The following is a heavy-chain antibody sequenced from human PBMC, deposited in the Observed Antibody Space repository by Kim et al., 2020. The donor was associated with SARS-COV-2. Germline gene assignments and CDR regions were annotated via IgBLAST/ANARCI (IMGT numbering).Heavy chain of an antibody. Sequence: GGSTYYADSGRGRFTISRDNSKNTMFLQMNSLRAEDTAVYYCAKTVGFDTWGPGTMVTVSS. V-gene: IGHV3-23*01. J-gene: IGHJ3*02. CDR3: AKTVGFDT. CDR2: GGST.